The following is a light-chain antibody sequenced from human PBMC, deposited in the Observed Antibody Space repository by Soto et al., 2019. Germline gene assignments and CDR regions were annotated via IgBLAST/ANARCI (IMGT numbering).Light chain of an antibody. J-gene: IGLJ1*01. CDR1: SSDVGSYNY. CDR2: EVS. Sequence: QSALTQPASVSGSAGQSITISCAGTSSDVGSYNYVAWYQQHPGKTPKLMIYEVSNRPSGVSNRFSGSKSGSTASLTISGLQAEDEAAYYCSSYTSSSTLASGFGSGTTATVL. V-gene: IGLV2-14*01. CDR3: SSYTSSSTLASG.